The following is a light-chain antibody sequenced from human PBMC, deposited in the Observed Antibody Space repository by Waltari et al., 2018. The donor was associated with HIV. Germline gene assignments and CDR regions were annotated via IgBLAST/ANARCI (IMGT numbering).Light chain of an antibody. CDR3: GTWDSSLTAVV. J-gene: IGLJ2*01. CDR1: TSNIGNHY. Sequence: QSVLTQPPSLSAAQGQTVTISYPASTSNIGNHYVYWYQTFPGAPPKLLIYDNDTRPSEIPDLFSGSKSGTSATLGIPGLQTGDEAHYYCGTWDSSLTAVVFGGGTKLTVL. V-gene: IGLV1-51*01. CDR2: DND.